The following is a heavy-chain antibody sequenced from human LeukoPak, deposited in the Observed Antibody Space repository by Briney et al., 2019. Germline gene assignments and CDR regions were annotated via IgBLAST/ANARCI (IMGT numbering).Heavy chain of an antibody. J-gene: IGHJ3*02. D-gene: IGHD2-2*02. CDR1: GYTFTGYY. CDR3: ARERGYCSSSTCYTSDAFDI. CDR2: INPNSGGT. Sequence: ASVKVSCKTSGYTFTGYYMHWVRQAPGHGLEWMGWINPNSGGTNYAQRFQGRVTMTRDTSISTAYMELSRLRSDDTAVYYCARERGYCSSSTCYTSDAFDIWGQGTMVTVSS. V-gene: IGHV1-2*02.